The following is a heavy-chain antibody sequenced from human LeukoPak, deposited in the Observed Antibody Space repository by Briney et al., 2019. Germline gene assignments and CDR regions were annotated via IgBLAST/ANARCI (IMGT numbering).Heavy chain of an antibody. V-gene: IGHV3-23*01. CDR3: AKTTAGYSSGRYPGWPVDY. CDR2: ISASTYIT. J-gene: IGHJ4*02. D-gene: IGHD6-19*01. CDR1: GFSFTNYA. Sequence: GGSLTLSCAATGFSFTNYAMSWVRQAPGKGLEWVSGISASTYITYYADSVKGRFSISRDNSQNTVYLQMNSLRADDTAVYYCAKTTAGYSSGRYPGWPVDYWGQGTLVTVSS.